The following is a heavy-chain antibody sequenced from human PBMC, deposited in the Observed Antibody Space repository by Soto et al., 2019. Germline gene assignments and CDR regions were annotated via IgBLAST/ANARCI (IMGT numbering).Heavy chain of an antibody. V-gene: IGHV4-61*01. D-gene: IGHD5-18*01. CDR1: GGSVSSGSYY. CDR2: IYYSGST. Sequence: PSETLALTCTVSGGSVSSGSYYWSWIRQPPGKGLEWIGYIYYSGSTNYNPSLKSRVTISVDTSKNQFSLKLSSVTAADTDVYYCARGERGYRCGSDWWGQVTLGTVSS. CDR3: ARGERGYRCGSDW. J-gene: IGHJ4*02.